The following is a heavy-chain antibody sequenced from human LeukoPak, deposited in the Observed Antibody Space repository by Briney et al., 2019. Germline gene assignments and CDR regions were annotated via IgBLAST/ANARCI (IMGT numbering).Heavy chain of an antibody. Sequence: PGGSLRLSCAASGFTFSRYAMSWLRQAPGKGLDWVSAISGSGGSTYYADSVKGRFTISRDNSKNTLYLQMNSLRAEDTAVYYCAKDASYSSGWDLFDYWGQGTLVTVSS. CDR1: GFTFSRYA. J-gene: IGHJ4*02. V-gene: IGHV3-23*01. CDR2: ISGSGGST. CDR3: AKDASYSSGWDLFDY. D-gene: IGHD6-19*01.